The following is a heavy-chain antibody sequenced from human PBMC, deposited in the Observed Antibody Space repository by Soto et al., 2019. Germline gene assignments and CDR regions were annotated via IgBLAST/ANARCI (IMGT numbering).Heavy chain of an antibody. V-gene: IGHV5-51*01. CDR2: IYPGDSDT. D-gene: IGHD2-2*01. Sequence: GESLKISCKGSGYSFTSYWIVWVRQMPGKGLEWMGIIYPGDSDTRYSPSFQGQVTISADKSISTAYLQWSSLKASDTAMYYCARGCSGSTSCYVPFDYWGQGTLVTVSS. CDR1: GYSFTSYW. J-gene: IGHJ4*02. CDR3: ARGCSGSTSCYVPFDY.